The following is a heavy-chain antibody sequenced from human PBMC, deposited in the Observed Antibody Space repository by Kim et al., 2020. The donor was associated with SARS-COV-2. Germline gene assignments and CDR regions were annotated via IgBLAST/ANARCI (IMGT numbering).Heavy chain of an antibody. CDR1: GFTFSNYW. D-gene: IGHD2-15*01. CDR3: TRGCRATKCPADF. V-gene: IGHV3-74*01. CDR2: IDGDGRTT. J-gene: IGHJ4*02. Sequence: GGSLRLSCTASGFTFSNYWMHWVRQTPGEGLACVSSIDGDGRTTTYADSVKGRFTISRDNAKNTLFLQMNSLRAEDTAVYYCTRGCRATKCPADFSGLGALLSLSS.